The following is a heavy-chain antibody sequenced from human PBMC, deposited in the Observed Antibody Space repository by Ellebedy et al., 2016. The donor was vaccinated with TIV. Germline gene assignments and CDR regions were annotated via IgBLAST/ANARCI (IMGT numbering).Heavy chain of an antibody. CDR2: INPSGGST. CDR1: GYTFTSYY. V-gene: IGHV1-46*01. J-gene: IGHJ4*02. CDR3: AREGFYGSGSYFN. D-gene: IGHD3-10*01. Sequence: ASVKVSXXASGYTFTSYYMHWVRQAPGQGLEWMGIINPSGGSTSYAQKFQGRLTMTRDTSTSTVYMDLSSLRSEDTAVYYCAREGFYGSGSYFNWGQGTLVTVSS.